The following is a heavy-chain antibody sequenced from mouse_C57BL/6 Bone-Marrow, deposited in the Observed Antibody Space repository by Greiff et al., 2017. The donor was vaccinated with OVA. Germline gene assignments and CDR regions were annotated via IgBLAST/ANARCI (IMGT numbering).Heavy chain of an antibody. V-gene: IGHV1-59*01. J-gene: IGHJ2*01. CDR1: GYTFTSYW. CDR2: IDPSDSYT. Sequence: QVQLQQPGAELVRPGTSVKLSCKASGYTFTSYWMHWVKQRPGQGLEWIGVIDPSDSYTNYNQKFKGKATLTVDTSSSTAYMQLSSLTSEDSAVYYCARLADYDPYYFDYWGQGTTLTVSS. CDR3: ARLADYDPYYFDY. D-gene: IGHD2-4*01.